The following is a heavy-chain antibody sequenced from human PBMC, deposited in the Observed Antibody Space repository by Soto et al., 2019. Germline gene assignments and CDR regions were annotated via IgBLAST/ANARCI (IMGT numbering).Heavy chain of an antibody. J-gene: IGHJ4*02. CDR2: INSDGSST. V-gene: IGHV3-74*01. Sequence: EVQLVESGGGLVQPGGSLRLSCEASGFTFSTFWMHWVRQAPGKGLVWVSRINSDGSSTNYADSVKGRVTISRDNAKNTLYLQLHSLRPEDTAVYYCARHFEYWGQGTLVTVSS. CDR1: GFTFSTFW. CDR3: ARHFEY.